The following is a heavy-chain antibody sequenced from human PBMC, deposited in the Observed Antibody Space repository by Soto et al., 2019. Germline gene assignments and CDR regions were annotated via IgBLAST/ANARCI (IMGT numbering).Heavy chain of an antibody. CDR3: ENDREQLSLVPYYGMDV. V-gene: IGHV3-30*18. CDR1: GFTFSTSG. D-gene: IGHD2-2*01. CDR2: ISYDGDNK. Sequence: GGSLRLSCAASGFTFSTSGMHWVRQAPGKGLEWVAMISYDGDNKYYTDSVKGRFTISRDNSKNTLYLEMNSLRDEDTAVYYCENDREQLSLVPYYGMDVWGQGTTVTVSS. J-gene: IGHJ6*02.